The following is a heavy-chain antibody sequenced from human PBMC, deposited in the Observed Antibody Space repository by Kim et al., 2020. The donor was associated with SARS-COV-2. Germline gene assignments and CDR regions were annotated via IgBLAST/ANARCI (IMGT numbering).Heavy chain of an antibody. CDR2: IYRDGDT. Sequence: GGSLRLSCAASGFTFSNKDMAWVRQAPGKGLEYISVIYRDGDTVYADSVKDRFIISRDNLKNTLYLQMSSLRAEDTSTYYCVIMGYYYYMDVWGKGTAVT. CDR3: VIMGYYYYMDV. D-gene: IGHD1-26*01. CDR1: GFTFSNKD. V-gene: IGHV3-66*01. J-gene: IGHJ6*03.